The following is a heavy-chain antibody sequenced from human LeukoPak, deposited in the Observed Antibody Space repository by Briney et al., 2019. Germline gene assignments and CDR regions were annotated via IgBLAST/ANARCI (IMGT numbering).Heavy chain of an antibody. D-gene: IGHD5-12*01. V-gene: IGHV4-39*01. CDR1: GGSISSSSYY. CDR2: INHSGST. Sequence: SETLSLTCTVSGGSISSSSYYWSWIRQPPGKGLEWIGEINHSGSTNYNPSLKSRVTISVDTSKNQFSLKLSSVTAADTAVYYCARQAKYSGYDFLIAVAGGGFDYWGQGALVTVSS. J-gene: IGHJ4*02. CDR3: ARQAKYSGYDFLIAVAGGGFDY.